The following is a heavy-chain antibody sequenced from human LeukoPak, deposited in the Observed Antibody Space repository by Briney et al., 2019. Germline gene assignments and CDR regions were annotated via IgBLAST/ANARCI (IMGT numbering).Heavy chain of an antibody. CDR1: GYTFTTYG. V-gene: IGHV1-18*01. Sequence: ASVKVSCKVSGYTFTTYGITWVRQAPGQGLEWMGWISGYNANTNYAQKFQGRVTMTTDTSTSTAYMELRSLRSDDTAVYYCARDVGATVGYYFDYWGQGTLVTVSS. J-gene: IGHJ4*02. CDR3: ARDVGATVGYYFDY. CDR2: ISGYNANT. D-gene: IGHD4-17*01.